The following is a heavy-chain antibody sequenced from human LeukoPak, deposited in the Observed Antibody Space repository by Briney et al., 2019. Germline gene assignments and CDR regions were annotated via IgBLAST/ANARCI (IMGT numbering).Heavy chain of an antibody. CDR1: GFTFSSYA. V-gene: IGHV3-48*04. Sequence: GGSLRLSCAASGFTFSSYAMHWVRQAPGKGLEWVSYISSSGSTIYYADSVKGRFTISRDNAKNSLYLQMNSLRAEDTAVYYCARATQEDAFDIWGQGTMVTVSS. J-gene: IGHJ3*02. CDR3: ARATQEDAFDI. CDR2: ISSSGSTI.